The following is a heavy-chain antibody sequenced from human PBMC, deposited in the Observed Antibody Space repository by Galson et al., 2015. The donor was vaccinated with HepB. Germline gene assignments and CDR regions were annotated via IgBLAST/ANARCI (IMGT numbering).Heavy chain of an antibody. V-gene: IGHV3-11*06. D-gene: IGHD3-22*01. CDR2: ISSSSSYI. CDR1: GFTFSDYY. CDR3: ARDYLELISGYLDAFDI. J-gene: IGHJ3*02. Sequence: SLRLSCAASGFTFSDYYMSWIRQAPGKGLEWVSYISSSSSYIYYADSVKGRFTISRDNAKNSLYLQMNSLRAEDTAVYYCARDYLELISGYLDAFDIWGQGTMVTVSS.